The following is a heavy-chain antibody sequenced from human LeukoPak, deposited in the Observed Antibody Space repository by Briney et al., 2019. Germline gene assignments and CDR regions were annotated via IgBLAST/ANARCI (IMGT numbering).Heavy chain of an antibody. V-gene: IGHV4-59*12. CDR1: GGSIMNYY. Sequence: SETLSLTCIVSGGSIMNYYWNWIRQPPGKGLEWIGDFSNSRSTSYNPSLKSRVTISADTSKNQFSLKLSSVTAADTAVYYCARGRIFPVSGSYRRLWFDYWGQGTLVTVSS. CDR3: ARGRIFPVSGSYRRLWFDY. CDR2: FSNSRST. D-gene: IGHD1-26*01. J-gene: IGHJ4*02.